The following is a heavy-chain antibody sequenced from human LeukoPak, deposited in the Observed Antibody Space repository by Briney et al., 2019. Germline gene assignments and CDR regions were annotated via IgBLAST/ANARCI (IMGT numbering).Heavy chain of an antibody. J-gene: IGHJ4*02. CDR1: GFTVSSNY. V-gene: IGHV3-53*04. CDR3: ARRGYCSGGSCSRPFDY. Sequence: GGSLRLSCAASGFTVSSNYMSWVRQAPGKGLEWVSVIYSGGSTYYADSVKGRFTISRHNSKNTLYLQMNSLRAEDTAMYYCARRGYCSGGSCSRPFDYWGQGTLVTVSS. CDR2: IYSGGST. D-gene: IGHD2-15*01.